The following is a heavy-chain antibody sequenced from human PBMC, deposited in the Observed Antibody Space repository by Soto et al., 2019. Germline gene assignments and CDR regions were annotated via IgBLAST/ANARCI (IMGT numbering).Heavy chain of an antibody. Sequence: EVQLVESGGGLVQPGRSLRLSCAASGFTFDDYAMHWVRQAPGKGLVWVSGISWNSGSIGYADSVKGRFTISRDNAKNSLYLQMNSLRAEDTALYYCAKDGQRYCSGGSCYRMDVWGQGTTVTVSS. CDR1: GFTFDDYA. CDR3: AKDGQRYCSGGSCYRMDV. D-gene: IGHD2-15*01. J-gene: IGHJ6*02. V-gene: IGHV3-9*01. CDR2: ISWNSGSI.